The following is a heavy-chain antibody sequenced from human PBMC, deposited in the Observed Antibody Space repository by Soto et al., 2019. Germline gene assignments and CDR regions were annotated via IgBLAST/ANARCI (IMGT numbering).Heavy chain of an antibody. CDR2: IYYSEST. D-gene: IGHD6-19*01. CDR3: ARAVEMYASGWYYFDY. Sequence: SETLSLTCSVSGGSISSYYWSWIRQPPGKGLEWIGFIYYSESTNYNPSLQSRVTISVDTSKNQFSLRLTSVTAADTAVYYCARAVEMYASGWYYFDYWGQGTLVTVSS. J-gene: IGHJ4*02. V-gene: IGHV4-59*01. CDR1: GGSISSYY.